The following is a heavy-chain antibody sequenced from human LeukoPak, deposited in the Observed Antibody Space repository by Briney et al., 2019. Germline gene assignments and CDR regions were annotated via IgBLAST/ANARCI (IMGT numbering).Heavy chain of an antibody. CDR1: GFTFSSYD. Sequence: GGSLRLSCAASGFTFSSYDMHWDRQATGKGLEWVSAIGTAGDPYYPGSVKGRFTISRENAKNSLYLQMNSLRAGDTAVYYCARAKTAGAFDIWGQGTMVTVSS. CDR2: IGTAGDP. CDR3: ARAKTAGAFDI. V-gene: IGHV3-13*05. J-gene: IGHJ3*02.